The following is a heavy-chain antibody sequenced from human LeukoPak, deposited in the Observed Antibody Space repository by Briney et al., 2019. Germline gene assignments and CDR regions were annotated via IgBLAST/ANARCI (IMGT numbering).Heavy chain of an antibody. J-gene: IGHJ5*02. D-gene: IGHD3-22*01. CDR2: INHGGST. CDR1: GGSFSGYY. Sequence: SETLSLTCAVYGGSFSGYYWSWIRQPPGKGLEWIGEINHGGSTNYNPSLKSRVTISVDTSKNQFSLKLSSVTAADTAVYYCAHRPDYYDSSGSLNWFDPWGQGTLVTVSS. CDR3: AHRPDYYDSSGSLNWFDP. V-gene: IGHV4-34*01.